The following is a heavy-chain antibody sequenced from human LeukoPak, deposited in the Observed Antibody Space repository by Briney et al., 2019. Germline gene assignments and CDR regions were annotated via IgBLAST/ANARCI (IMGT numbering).Heavy chain of an antibody. CDR1: GFTFSSYW. CDR2: IDTDGTTT. Sequence: GGSLRLSCAASGFTFSSYWMHWVRQAPGKGLVWVSRIDTDGTTTTYADSVKGRFTISRDNAKNTLYLQMNSLRAEDAAVYFCARDSAYCGGDCCLFDIWGQGTMVTVSS. CDR3: ARDSAYCGGDCCLFDI. J-gene: IGHJ3*02. V-gene: IGHV3-74*01. D-gene: IGHD2-21*01.